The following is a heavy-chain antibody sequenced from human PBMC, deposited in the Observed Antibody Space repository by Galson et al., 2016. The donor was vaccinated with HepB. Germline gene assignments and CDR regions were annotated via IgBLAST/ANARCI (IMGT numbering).Heavy chain of an antibody. CDR2: IFSNDEK. D-gene: IGHD3-9*01. J-gene: IGHJ4*02. CDR1: GFSLTNAGMG. Sequence: PALVKPTQTLTLTCTVSGFSLTNAGMGVSWIRQPPGKALEWLAHIFSNDEKSYSTSLKSRLTISKDTSKSQVVLTMTDMDPVDTATYYCARMNDILTGYYSHFDYWGQGTLVTVSS. CDR3: ARMNDILTGYYSHFDY. V-gene: IGHV2-26*01.